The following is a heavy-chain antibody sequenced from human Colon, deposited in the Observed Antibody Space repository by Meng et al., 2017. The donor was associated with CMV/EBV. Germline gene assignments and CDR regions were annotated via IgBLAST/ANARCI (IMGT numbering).Heavy chain of an antibody. V-gene: IGHV4-38-2*02. CDR1: GYSISSGYY. D-gene: IGHD6-6*01. Sequence: GSLRLSCTVSGYSISSGYYWGWIRQPPGKGLEWIGSIYHSGSTYYNPSLKSRVTISVDTSKNQFSLKLSSVTAADTAVYYCAREPIAARPWAFDIWGQGTMVTVSS. CDR3: AREPIAARPWAFDI. CDR2: IYHSGST. J-gene: IGHJ3*02.